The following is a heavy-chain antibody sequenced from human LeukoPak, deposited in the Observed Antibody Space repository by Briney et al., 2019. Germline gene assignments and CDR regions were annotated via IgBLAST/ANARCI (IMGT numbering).Heavy chain of an antibody. Sequence: SVKVFCKASGGTFSSYSISWVRQAPGQGLVWRGGIIPIFDTANYAKKFQERVTITTDESRSTAYMELRSLRSEDTAVYYCARDREATYDSSGYYDYWGQGTLVTVSS. V-gene: IGHV1-69*05. CDR1: GGTFSSYS. CDR3: ARDREATYDSSGYYDY. CDR2: IIPIFDTA. D-gene: IGHD3-22*01. J-gene: IGHJ4*02.